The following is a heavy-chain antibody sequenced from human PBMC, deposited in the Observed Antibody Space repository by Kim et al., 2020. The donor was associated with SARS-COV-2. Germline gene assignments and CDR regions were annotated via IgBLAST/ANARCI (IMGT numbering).Heavy chain of an antibody. V-gene: IGHV3-11*01. CDR1: GFTFSDYY. D-gene: IGHD5-18*01. CDR3: ARDWRRGYSYGYFDY. J-gene: IGHJ4*02. Sequence: GGSLRLSCAASGFTFSDYYMSWIRQAPGKGPEGVSYIRSSGSTIYYADSVKGRFTISRDNAKNSLYLQMNSLRAEDTAVYYCARDWRRGYSYGYFDYWGQGTLVTVSS. CDR2: IRSSGSTI.